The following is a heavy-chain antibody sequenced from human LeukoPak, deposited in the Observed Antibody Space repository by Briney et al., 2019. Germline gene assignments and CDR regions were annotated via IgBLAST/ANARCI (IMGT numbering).Heavy chain of an antibody. J-gene: IGHJ4*02. D-gene: IGHD3-10*01. V-gene: IGHV1-3*01. CDR1: GYTFASYT. CDR2: INGDNGNT. Sequence: ASVKVSCKTSGYTFASYTMHWLRQDPGQSLEWMGWINGDNGNTKYSEKFQGRVTITRDTSASSAYMELSSLRSEDTAVYYCARSSSGTYHYWGQGTLVTVSS. CDR3: ARSSSGTYHY.